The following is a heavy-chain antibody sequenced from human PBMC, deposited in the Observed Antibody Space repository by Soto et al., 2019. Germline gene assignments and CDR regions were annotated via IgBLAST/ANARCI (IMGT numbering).Heavy chain of an antibody. V-gene: IGHV1-24*01. Sequence: ASVKVSCKVSGYTLTELSMHWVRQAPGKGLEWMGGFDPEDGETIYAQKFQGRVTMTEDTSTDTAYMELSSLRSEDTAVYYCATRPGYDILTGSNMGRDYYYYGMDVWGQGTTVTVSS. CDR3: ATRPGYDILTGSNMGRDYYYYGMDV. CDR2: FDPEDGET. J-gene: IGHJ6*02. D-gene: IGHD3-9*01. CDR1: GYTLTELS.